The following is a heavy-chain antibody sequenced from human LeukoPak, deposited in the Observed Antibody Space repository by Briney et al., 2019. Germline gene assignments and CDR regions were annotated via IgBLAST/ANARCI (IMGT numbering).Heavy chain of an antibody. V-gene: IGHV1-24*01. CDR2: FDPEDGET. J-gene: IGHJ4*02. Sequence: ASVKVSCKASGYTFTSYGISWVRQAPGKGLEWMGGFDPEDGETIYAQKFQGRVTMTEDTSTDTAYMELSSLRSEDTAVYYCSVTTLDYWGQGTLVTVSS. CDR1: GYTFTSYG. CDR3: SVTTLDY. D-gene: IGHD3-3*01.